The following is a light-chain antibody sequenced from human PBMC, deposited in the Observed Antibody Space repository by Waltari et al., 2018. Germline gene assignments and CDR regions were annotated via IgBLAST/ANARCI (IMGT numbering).Light chain of an antibody. J-gene: IGKJ1*01. CDR1: QSVLYSSNNENY. V-gene: IGKV4-1*01. CDR2: WAS. CDR3: QQYYSPPWT. Sequence: DIVMTQSPDSLAVSLGERATINCKSSQSVLYSSNNENYLAWYQQKPGQPPKLLIYWASTREPGVPDRFSGSGSGTDFTLSISSLQAEDVAVYYCQQYYSPPWTFGQGTKVEIK.